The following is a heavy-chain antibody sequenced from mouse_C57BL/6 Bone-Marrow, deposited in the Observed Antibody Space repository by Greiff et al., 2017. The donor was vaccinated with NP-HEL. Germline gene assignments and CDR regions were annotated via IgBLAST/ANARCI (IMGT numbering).Heavy chain of an antibody. V-gene: IGHV1-59*01. CDR2: IDPSDSYT. Sequence: QVQLQQPGAELVRPGTSVKLSCKASGYTFTSYWMHWVKQRPGQGLEWIGVIDPSDSYTNYNQKFKGKATLTVDTSSSTAYMQLSSLTSEDSAVYYGARNDDSNYGGFAYWGQGTLVTVSA. J-gene: IGHJ3*01. CDR3: ARNDDSNYGGFAY. CDR1: GYTFTSYW. D-gene: IGHD2-5*01.